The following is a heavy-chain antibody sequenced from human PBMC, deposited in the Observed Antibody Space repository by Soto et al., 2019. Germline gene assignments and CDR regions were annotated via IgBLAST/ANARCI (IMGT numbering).Heavy chain of an antibody. CDR2: INDYMTTI. J-gene: IGHJ4*02. CDR3: TRGGLEPFDF. D-gene: IGHD1-1*01. CDR1: GFTFGKYW. Sequence: EVQLVESGGGLVQPGGSLRLSCAASGFTFGKYWMHWVRHAPGKGLVWVSRINDYMTTINYADSVRGRFTISRDNTRNTLFLQMNSLTVEDTAVYYCTRGGLEPFDFRGKGVLVTVSS. V-gene: IGHV3-74*01.